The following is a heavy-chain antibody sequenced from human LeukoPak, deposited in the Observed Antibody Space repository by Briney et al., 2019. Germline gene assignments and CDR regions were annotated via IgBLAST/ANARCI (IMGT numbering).Heavy chain of an antibody. Sequence: SETLSLTCPVSGGSISSYYWSWIRQPPGKGLGWIGYIYYSGSTNYNPSLKSRVTISVDTSKNQFSLKLSSVTAADAAVYYCARVEYSSGWHFDYWGQGTLVTVSS. J-gene: IGHJ4*02. CDR2: IYYSGST. D-gene: IGHD6-19*01. V-gene: IGHV4-59*01. CDR3: ARVEYSSGWHFDY. CDR1: GGSISSYY.